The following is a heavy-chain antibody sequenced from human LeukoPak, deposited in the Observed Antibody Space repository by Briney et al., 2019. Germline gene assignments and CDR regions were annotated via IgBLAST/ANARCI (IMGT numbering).Heavy chain of an antibody. V-gene: IGHV1-2*06. CDR3: ARDMVSGGSYSTRFDY. D-gene: IGHD1-26*01. J-gene: IGHJ4*02. CDR1: GYTFTGYQ. CDR2: INPNSGGT. Sequence: ASVKVSCKASGYTFTGYQIHWVRQAPGQGLEWMGRINPNSGGTNYAQKFQGRVTMTRDTSISTAYRELSGLTSDDTAVYYCARDMVSGGSYSTRFDYWGQGTLVTVSS.